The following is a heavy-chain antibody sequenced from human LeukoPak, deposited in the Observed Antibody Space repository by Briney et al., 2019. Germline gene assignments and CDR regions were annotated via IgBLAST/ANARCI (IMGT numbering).Heavy chain of an antibody. CDR2: ISWSSLTT. J-gene: IGHJ4*02. V-gene: IGHV3-23*01. D-gene: IGHD6-19*01. CDR3: AKHVRTSVWFFDS. Sequence: QTGGSLRLSCAASGFTFSSYALSWVRQAPGRGLEWVSLISWSSLTTEYADSVKGRFTVSRDNSKNTLSLQMNSLNADDTAVYYCAKHVRTSVWFFDSWGRGTLVTVSS. CDR1: GFTFSSYA.